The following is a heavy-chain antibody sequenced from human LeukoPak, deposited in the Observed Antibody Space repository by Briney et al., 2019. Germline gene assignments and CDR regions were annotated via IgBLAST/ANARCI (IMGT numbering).Heavy chain of an antibody. D-gene: IGHD6-6*01. J-gene: IGHJ4*02. CDR1: GFTFDDYA. CDR2: INWNSGSI. CDR3: AKAYSYSSSSGYFDY. Sequence: PGGSLRLSCVASGFTFDDYAMHWVRQAPGKGLEWVSGINWNSGSIGYADSVKGRFTISRDNAKNSLYLQMNSLRAEDTALYYCAKAYSYSSSSGYFDYWGQGTLVTVSS. V-gene: IGHV3-9*01.